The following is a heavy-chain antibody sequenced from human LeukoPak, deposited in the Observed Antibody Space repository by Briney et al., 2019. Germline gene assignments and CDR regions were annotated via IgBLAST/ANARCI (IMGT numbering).Heavy chain of an antibody. CDR2: MYYSGST. V-gene: IGHV4-59*01. Sequence: SETLPLTCTVSGGSISSYFWSWIRQPPGKGLEWIGYMYYSGSTKYNPSLKSRVTISVNTSKNQFSLKMSSVTAADTAIYYCARDYYGSGSQDIWGQGTLVTVSS. CDR1: GGSISSYF. J-gene: IGHJ4*02. CDR3: ARDYYGSGSQDI. D-gene: IGHD3-10*01.